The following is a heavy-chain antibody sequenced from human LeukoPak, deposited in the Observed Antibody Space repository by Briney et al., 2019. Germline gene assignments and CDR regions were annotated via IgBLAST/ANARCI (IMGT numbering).Heavy chain of an antibody. V-gene: IGHV1-18*01. CDR2: ISAYNGNT. J-gene: IGHJ5*02. CDR1: GYTFTSYG. CDR3: ARMDASGIINWFDP. D-gene: IGHD2-2*01. Sequence: ASVKVSCKASGYTFTSYGISWVRQAPGQGLEWMGWISAYNGNTNYAQKLQGRVTMTRNTSISTAYMELTSLRSEDTAVYYCARMDASGIINWFDPWGQGTLVIVSS.